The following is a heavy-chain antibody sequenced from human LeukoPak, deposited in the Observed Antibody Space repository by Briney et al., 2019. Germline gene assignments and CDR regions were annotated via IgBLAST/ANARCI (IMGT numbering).Heavy chain of an antibody. CDR3: AIHKNYGDSPMDV. Sequence: PSETLSLTCTVSGGSISSSSYYWGWIRQPPGKGLEWIGSIYYSGSTYYNPSLKSRVTISVDTSKNQFSLKLSSVTAADTAVYYCAIHKNYGDSPMDVWGQGTTVTVSS. CDR2: IYYSGST. V-gene: IGHV4-39*07. CDR1: GGSISSSSYY. D-gene: IGHD4-17*01. J-gene: IGHJ6*02.